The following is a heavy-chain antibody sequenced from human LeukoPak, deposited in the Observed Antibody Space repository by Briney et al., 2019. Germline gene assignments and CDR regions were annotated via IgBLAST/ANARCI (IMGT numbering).Heavy chain of an antibody. J-gene: IGHJ4*02. CDR1: GFTFISYS. CDR3: SRSRRIAAAGLYYFDY. D-gene: IGHD6-13*01. Sequence: GGSLRLSCAASGFTFISYSMNWVRQAPGKGLEWVSSISSSSSYIYYADSVKGRFTISRDNAKTSMYLQMHSLRAEDTAVYYSSRSRRIAAAGLYYFDYWGQGTLVTVSS. V-gene: IGHV3-21*01. CDR2: ISSSSSYI.